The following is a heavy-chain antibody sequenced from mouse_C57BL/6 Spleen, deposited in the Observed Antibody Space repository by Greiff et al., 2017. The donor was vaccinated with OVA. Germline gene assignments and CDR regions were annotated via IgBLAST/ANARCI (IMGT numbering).Heavy chain of an antibody. CDR1: GFNIKDYY. Sequence: EVQLQESGAELVKPGASVKLSCTASGFNIKDYYMHWVKQRTEQGLEWIGRIDPEDGETKYAPKFQAKATITADTSSNTAYLQLSSLTSEDTAVYYCATLTGGFAYWGQGTLVTVSA. CDR2: IDPEDGET. CDR3: ATLTGGFAY. D-gene: IGHD1-1*01. V-gene: IGHV14-2*01. J-gene: IGHJ3*01.